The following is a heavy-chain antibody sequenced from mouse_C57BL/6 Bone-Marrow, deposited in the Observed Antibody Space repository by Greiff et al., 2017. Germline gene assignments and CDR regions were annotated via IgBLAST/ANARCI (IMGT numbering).Heavy chain of an antibody. D-gene: IGHD1-1*01. V-gene: IGHV1-59*01. CDR2: IDPSDSYT. CDR1: GYTFTSYW. J-gene: IGHJ1*03. CDR3: ARLGIYYYGSWYFDV. Sequence: QVQLQQPGAELVRPGTSVKLSCKASGYTFTSYWMHWVKQRPGQGLEWIGVIDPSDSYTNYNQKFKGKATLTVDTSSSTAYMQLSSLTSEDSAVYYGARLGIYYYGSWYFDVWGTGTTVTVSS.